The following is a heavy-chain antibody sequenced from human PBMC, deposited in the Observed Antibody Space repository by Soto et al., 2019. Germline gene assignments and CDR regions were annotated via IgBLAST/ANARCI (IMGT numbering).Heavy chain of an antibody. D-gene: IGHD1-1*01. Sequence: PSETLSLTCTVSGASIRCFYWSWIRKSAGKGLEWIGRIYATGTTDYNPSLKRRVMMSVDTSKKQFSLKLRSVTAADTAVYYCVRDGTKTLRDWFDPWGQGISVTVSS. CDR2: IYATGTT. V-gene: IGHV4-4*07. CDR3: VRDGTKTLRDWFDP. J-gene: IGHJ5*02. CDR1: GASIRCFY.